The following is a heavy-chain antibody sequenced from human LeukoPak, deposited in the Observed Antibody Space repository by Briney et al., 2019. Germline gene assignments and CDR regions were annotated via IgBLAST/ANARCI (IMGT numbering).Heavy chain of an antibody. V-gene: IGHV3-30*02. D-gene: IGHD6-19*01. CDR1: GFTFSSYG. J-gene: IGHJ6*03. Sequence: GGSLRLSCAASGFTFSSYGMHWVRQAPGKGLEWVAFIRYDGSNKYYADSVRGRFTISRDNSKNTLYQQMNSLRAEDTAVYYCAKDVVAGTYYYYYYMDVWGKGTTVTVSS. CDR3: AKDVVAGTYYYYYYMDV. CDR2: IRYDGSNK.